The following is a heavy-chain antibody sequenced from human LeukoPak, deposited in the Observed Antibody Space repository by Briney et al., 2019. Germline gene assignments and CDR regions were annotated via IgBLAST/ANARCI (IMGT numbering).Heavy chain of an antibody. D-gene: IGHD3-3*01. Sequence: ASVKVSCKASGYTFTSYGISWVRQAPGQGLEWMGWINTNTGNPTYAQGFTGRFVFSLDTSVSTAYLQISSLKAEDTAVYYCARDLYDFWSGYSNWFDPWGQGTLVTVSS. V-gene: IGHV7-4-1*02. CDR1: GYTFTSYG. CDR2: INTNTGNP. J-gene: IGHJ5*02. CDR3: ARDLYDFWSGYSNWFDP.